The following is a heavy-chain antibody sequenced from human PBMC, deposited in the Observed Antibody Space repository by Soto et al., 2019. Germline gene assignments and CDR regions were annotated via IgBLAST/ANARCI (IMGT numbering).Heavy chain of an antibody. V-gene: IGHV4-30-2*01. CDR3: ARGPDY. CDR2: IYHSGST. J-gene: IGHJ4*02. Sequence: PSETLSLTCAVSGGSISSGGYSWSWIRQPPGKGLEWIAYIYHSGSTYYNPSLKSRVTISVDRSKNQFSLKLSSVTAADTAVYYCARGPDYWGQGSLVTVSS. CDR1: GGSISSGGYS.